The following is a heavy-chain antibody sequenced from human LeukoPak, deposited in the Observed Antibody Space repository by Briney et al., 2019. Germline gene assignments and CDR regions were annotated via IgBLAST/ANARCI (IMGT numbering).Heavy chain of an antibody. CDR3: ARHPSGSYSRVDY. D-gene: IGHD1-26*01. Sequence: ETLSLTCTVSGGSISSSSYYWGWIRQPPGKGLEWIGSIYYSGSTYYNPSLKSRVTISVDTSKNQFSLKLSSVTAADTAVYYCARHPSGSYSRVDYWGQGTLVTVSS. V-gene: IGHV4-39*01. CDR1: GGSISSSSYY. CDR2: IYYSGST. J-gene: IGHJ4*02.